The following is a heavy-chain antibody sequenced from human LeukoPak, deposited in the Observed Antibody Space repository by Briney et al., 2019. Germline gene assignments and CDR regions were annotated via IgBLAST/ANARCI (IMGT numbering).Heavy chain of an antibody. Sequence: SETLSLTCTVSGGSISSYYWSWIRQPPGKGLEWIGYIYYSGSTNYNPSLKSRVTISVDTSKNQFSLKLSSVTAADTAVYYCARVHPPRLGEGDYFDYWGQGTLVTVSS. V-gene: IGHV4-59*01. CDR3: ARVHPPRLGEGDYFDY. J-gene: IGHJ4*02. D-gene: IGHD3-16*01. CDR1: GGSISSYY. CDR2: IYYSGST.